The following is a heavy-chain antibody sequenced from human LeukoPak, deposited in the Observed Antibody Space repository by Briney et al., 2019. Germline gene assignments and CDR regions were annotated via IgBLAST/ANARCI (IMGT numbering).Heavy chain of an antibody. CDR2: ISSSSSYI. V-gene: IGHV3-21*01. J-gene: IGHJ4*02. CDR1: GFTFSSYS. Sequence: PGGSLRLSCAASGFTFSSYSMNWVRQAPGKGLEWVSSISSSSSYIYYADSVKGRFTISRDNAKNSLYLQMNSLRAEDTAVYYCARVTPDFWSGYSNTGGYFDYWGQGTLVTVSS. CDR3: ARVTPDFWSGYSNTGGYFDY. D-gene: IGHD3-3*01.